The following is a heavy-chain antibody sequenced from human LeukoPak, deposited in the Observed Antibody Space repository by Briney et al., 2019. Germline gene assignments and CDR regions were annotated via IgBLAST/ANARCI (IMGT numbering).Heavy chain of an antibody. V-gene: IGHV3-7*03. D-gene: IGHD3-22*01. Sequence: GGSLRLSCVVSGFTFSSYSMIWVRQAPGKGLQWVANMKKDGSETKYVESVKGRFTISRDNSKNTLYLQMNSLRAEDTAIYYCARNTSGFKLGDAFDIWGQGTMVTVSS. CDR3: ARNTSGFKLGDAFDI. CDR2: MKKDGSET. CDR1: GFTFSSYS. J-gene: IGHJ3*02.